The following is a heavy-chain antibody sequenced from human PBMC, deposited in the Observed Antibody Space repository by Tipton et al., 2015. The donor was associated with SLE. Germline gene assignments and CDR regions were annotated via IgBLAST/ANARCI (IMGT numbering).Heavy chain of an antibody. CDR1: GFTFSSYN. Sequence: SLRLSCAASGFTFSSYNMNWVRQAPGKGLEWVSSISSSGSTIYYADSVKGRFTISRDNAKNSLYLQMNSLRAEDTAVYYCARDREGLDYWGQGTLVTVSS. CDR2: ISSSGSTI. D-gene: IGHD1-26*01. CDR3: ARDREGLDY. J-gene: IGHJ4*02. V-gene: IGHV3-48*03.